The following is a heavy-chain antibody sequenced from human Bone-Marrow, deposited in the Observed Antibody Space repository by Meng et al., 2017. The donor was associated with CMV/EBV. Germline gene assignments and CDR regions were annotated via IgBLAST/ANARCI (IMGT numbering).Heavy chain of an antibody. V-gene: IGHV1-2*02. CDR2: INPNSGGT. CDR3: ARPAGTTGTDYGMDV. CDR1: GYTFTGYY. Sequence: ASVKVSCKASGYTFTGYYMHWVRQAPGQGLEWMGWINPNSGGTNYAQKFQGRVTMTRDTSISTVYMELSSLRSEDTAVYYCARPAGTTGTDYGMDVWGQGTTVTVYS. D-gene: IGHD1-7*01. J-gene: IGHJ6*02.